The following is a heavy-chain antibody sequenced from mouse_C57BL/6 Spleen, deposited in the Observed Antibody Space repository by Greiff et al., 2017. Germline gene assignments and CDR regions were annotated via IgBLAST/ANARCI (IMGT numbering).Heavy chain of an antibody. J-gene: IGHJ4*01. V-gene: IGHV1-54*01. CDR3: ARTDGYYEGVYAMDY. CDR1: GYAFTNYL. Sequence: QVQLQQSGAELVRPGTSVKVSCKASGYAFTNYLIEWVKQRPGQGLEWIGVINPGSGGTNYNEKFKGKATLTADKSSSTAYMQLSSLTSEDSAVYFCARTDGYYEGVYAMDYWGQGTSVTVSS. D-gene: IGHD2-3*01. CDR2: INPGSGGT.